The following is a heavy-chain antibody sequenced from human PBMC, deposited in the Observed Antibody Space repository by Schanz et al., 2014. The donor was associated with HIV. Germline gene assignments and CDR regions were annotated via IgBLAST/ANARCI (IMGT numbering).Heavy chain of an antibody. Sequence: EVQLVESGGGLVQPGRSLSLSCAASGFTFDDYAMHWVRQAPGKGLEWVSGISWNSGSIGYADSVKGRFTISRDNSKNTLYLQMNSLRAEDTAVYYCARDVSHDSSGHYSDYYYGMDVWGQGTTVTVSS. J-gene: IGHJ6*02. CDR1: GFTFDDYA. D-gene: IGHD3-22*01. V-gene: IGHV3-9*01. CDR3: ARDVSHDSSGHYSDYYYGMDV. CDR2: ISWNSGSI.